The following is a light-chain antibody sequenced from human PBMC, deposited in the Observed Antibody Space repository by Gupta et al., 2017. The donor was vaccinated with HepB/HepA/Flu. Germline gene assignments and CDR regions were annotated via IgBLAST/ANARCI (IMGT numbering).Light chain of an antibody. J-gene: IGLJ2*01. CDR2: DNT. V-gene: IGLV1-51*02. CDR3: GTWDNNLSAGV. Sequence: QSVLTQPPSVSAAPGQKVTISFSGSSSNIGSEYVSWYQHLPGTAPKLLIYDNTKRPSGIPDRFSGSKSGTSATLGITGLQTGDEADYYCGTWDNNLSAGVFGGGTKLTVL. CDR1: SSNIGSEY.